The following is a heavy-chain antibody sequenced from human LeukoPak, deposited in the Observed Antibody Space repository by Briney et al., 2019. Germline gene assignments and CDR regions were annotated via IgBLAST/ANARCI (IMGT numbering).Heavy chain of an antibody. V-gene: IGHV3-23*01. CDR3: ARDLAVSLLITSYFYYGMDV. CDR2: ISGSGVST. D-gene: IGHD3-22*01. J-gene: IGHJ6*02. CDR1: GFRFSSYA. Sequence: GGSLRLACAASGFRFSSYAMSWVRQAPGKGLEWVSAISGSGVSTYYADSVKGRFTVSRDNSKNTLYLQMSSLRAEDTAVYYCARDLAVSLLITSYFYYGMDVWGQGTTVTVSS.